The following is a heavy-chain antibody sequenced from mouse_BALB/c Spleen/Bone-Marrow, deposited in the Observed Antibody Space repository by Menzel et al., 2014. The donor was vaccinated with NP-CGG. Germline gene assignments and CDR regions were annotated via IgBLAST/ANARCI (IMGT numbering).Heavy chain of an antibody. V-gene: IGHV2-9*02. J-gene: IGHJ4*01. D-gene: IGHD1-1*01. CDR2: IWAGGST. Sequence: VNLEESGPGLVAPSQSLSITCTVSGFSLTSYGLHWVRQPPGKVLEWLGVIWAGGSTNYNSALMSRLSISKDNSKSQVFLKMNSLQTDDTAMYYCARGSYYEGAMDYWGQGTSVTVSS. CDR1: GFSLTSYG. CDR3: ARGSYYEGAMDY.